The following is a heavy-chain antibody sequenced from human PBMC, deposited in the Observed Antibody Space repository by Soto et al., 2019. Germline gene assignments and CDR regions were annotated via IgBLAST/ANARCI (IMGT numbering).Heavy chain of an antibody. D-gene: IGHD1-7*01. CDR2: ISYDGGNE. J-gene: IGHJ6*02. CDR1: GFTFSSYG. Sequence: GGSLRLSCAASGFTFSSYGMHWVRQAPGKGLEWVAVISYDGGNEYYADSVKGRFTVSRDNSMNTLYLQVNSLRAEDTAVYYCAKAPGTTFYYYGMDVWGQGTTVTVSS. V-gene: IGHV3-30*18. CDR3: AKAPGTTFYYYGMDV.